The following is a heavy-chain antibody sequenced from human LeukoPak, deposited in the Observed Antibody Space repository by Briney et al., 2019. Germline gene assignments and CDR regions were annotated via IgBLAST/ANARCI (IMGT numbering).Heavy chain of an antibody. CDR3: ARGRYYYDSSGYY. D-gene: IGHD3-22*01. V-gene: IGHV4-59*01. CDR2: IYYSGST. Sequence: SETLSLTCTVSGGSISTYYWSWIRQPPGKGLEWIGYIYYSGSTNYNPSLKSRVTISVDTSKKQFSLKLSSVTAADTAVYYCARGRYYYDSSGYYWGQGTLVTVSS. J-gene: IGHJ4*02. CDR1: GGSISTYY.